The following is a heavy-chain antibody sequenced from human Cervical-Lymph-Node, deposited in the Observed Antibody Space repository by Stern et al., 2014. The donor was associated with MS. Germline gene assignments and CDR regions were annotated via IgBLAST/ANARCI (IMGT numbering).Heavy chain of an antibody. CDR3: ARWSVACDS. J-gene: IGHJ4*02. V-gene: IGHV5-51*03. CDR1: GYRFINNW. D-gene: IGHD2-21*01. Sequence: EVQLVESGAEVRKPGDSLKISCKTSGYRFINNWIAWVRQGPGKGLECIVIIYPVDSDIRYSPSFQGHVTISVDKSTSTAYLQWSSLKASDTAVYYCARWSVACDSWGQGALITVSS. CDR2: IYPVDSDI.